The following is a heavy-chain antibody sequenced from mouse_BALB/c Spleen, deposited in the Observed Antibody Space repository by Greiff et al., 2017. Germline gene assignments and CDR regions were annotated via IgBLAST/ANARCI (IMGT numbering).Heavy chain of an antibody. CDR2: IRSKNNNYAT. V-gene: IGHV10-1*02. D-gene: IGHD2-14*01. Sequence: EVKLMESGGGLVQPKGSLKLSCAASGFTFNTYAMNWVRQAPGKGLEWVARIRSKNNNYATYYADSVKDRFTISRDDSQSMLYLQMNNLKTEDTAMYYCVSDRYDGYYAMDYWGQGTSVTVSS. J-gene: IGHJ4*01. CDR1: GFTFNTYA. CDR3: VSDRYDGYYAMDY.